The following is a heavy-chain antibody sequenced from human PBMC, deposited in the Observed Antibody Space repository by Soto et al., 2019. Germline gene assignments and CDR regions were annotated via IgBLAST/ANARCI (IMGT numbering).Heavy chain of an antibody. CDR3: ARGNPFNYAGFDV. Sequence: ASVKVSCKASGYTFSDFDINWLRQASGQGPEWMGWMNAKSGDTFFAQRFQGKFNMTWDTSLSTAYMEVGSLTSGDTAIYYCARGNPFNYAGFDVWGQGTTVTVSS. J-gene: IGHJ6*02. CDR2: MNAKSGDT. V-gene: IGHV1-8*01. CDR1: GYTFSDFD. D-gene: IGHD3-16*01.